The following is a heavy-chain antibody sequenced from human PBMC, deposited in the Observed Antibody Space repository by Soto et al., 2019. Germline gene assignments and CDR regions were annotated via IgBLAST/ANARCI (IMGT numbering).Heavy chain of an antibody. D-gene: IGHD1-26*01. CDR2: IDPSDSYT. J-gene: IGHJ1*01. V-gene: IGHV5-10-1*01. CDR1: DEIFNTYW. Sequence: HVESLKISCQTSDEIFNTYWITCFLQMPGRGLEWVGRIDPSDSYTTYNPSLKGHVILSVDKSMNTAYVQWTSLRASDTAMYFCGRDFGSGHADVWGQGTLVTVSS. CDR3: GRDFGSGHADV.